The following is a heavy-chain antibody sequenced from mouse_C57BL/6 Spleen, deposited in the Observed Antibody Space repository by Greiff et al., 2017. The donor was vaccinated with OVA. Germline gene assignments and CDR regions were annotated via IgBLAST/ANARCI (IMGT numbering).Heavy chain of an antibody. D-gene: IGHD1-1*01. CDR2: INPNNGGT. Sequence: EVQLQQSGPELVKPGASVKIPCKASGYTFTDYNMDWVKQSHGKSLEWIGDINPNNGGTIYNQKFKSKATLTVDKSSSTAYMELRSLTSEDTAVYYCERTEYGSSLWYFDVWGTGTTVTVSS. J-gene: IGHJ1*03. CDR3: ERTEYGSSLWYFDV. V-gene: IGHV1-18*01. CDR1: GYTFTDYN.